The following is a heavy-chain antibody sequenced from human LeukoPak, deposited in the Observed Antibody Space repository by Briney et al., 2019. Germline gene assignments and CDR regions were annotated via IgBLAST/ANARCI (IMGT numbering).Heavy chain of an antibody. CDR2: ISGSGGST. CDR1: GFTFSSYG. D-gene: IGHD1-26*01. V-gene: IGHV3-23*01. J-gene: IGHJ5*02. Sequence: GTLRLSCAASGFTFSSYGMSWVRQAPGKGLEWVSAISGSGGSTYYAGSVKGRFTISRDNSKNTLYLQMNSLRAEDTAVYYCAKVQEWELPNWFDPWGQGTLVTVSS. CDR3: AKVQEWELPNWFDP.